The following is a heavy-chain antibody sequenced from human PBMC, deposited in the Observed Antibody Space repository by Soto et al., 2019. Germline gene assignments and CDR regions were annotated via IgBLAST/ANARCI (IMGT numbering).Heavy chain of an antibody. CDR3: ATAELEGVQLERLDY. CDR2: IIPIFGTA. CDR1: GGTFSSYA. Sequence: QVQLVQSGAEVKKPGSSVKVSCKASGGTFSSYAINWVRQAPGQGLEGMGGIIPIFGTANYAQKFQGRVTITADESTSTAYMELSSLRSEDTAVYYCATAELEGVQLERLDYWGQGTLVTVSS. J-gene: IGHJ4*02. V-gene: IGHV1-69*01. D-gene: IGHD1-1*01.